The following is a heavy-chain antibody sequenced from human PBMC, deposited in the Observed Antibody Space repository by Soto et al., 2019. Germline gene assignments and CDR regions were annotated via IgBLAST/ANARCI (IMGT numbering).Heavy chain of an antibody. V-gene: IGHV1-69*13. J-gene: IGHJ3*02. CDR1: GGTFSSYA. CDR2: IIPIFGTA. Sequence: SVKVSCKASGGTFSSYAISWVRQAPGQGLEWMGGIIPIFGTANYAQKFQGRVTITADESTSTAYMELSSLRSEDTAVYYCALYYDILTGSSFDIWGQGTMVTVSS. D-gene: IGHD3-9*01. CDR3: ALYYDILTGSSFDI.